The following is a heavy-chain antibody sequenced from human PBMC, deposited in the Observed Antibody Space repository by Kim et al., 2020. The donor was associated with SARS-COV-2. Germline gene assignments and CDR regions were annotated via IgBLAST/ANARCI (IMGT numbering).Heavy chain of an antibody. CDR1: GGTFSSYA. D-gene: IGHD5-12*01. CDR3: ARDVGGYSGYDRTTGDY. CDR2: IIPILGIA. V-gene: IGHV1-69*04. J-gene: IGHJ4*02. Sequence: SVKVSCKASGGTFSSYASSWVRQAPGQGLEWMGRIIPILGIANYAQKFQGRVTITADKSTRTAYMELSSLRSEDTAVYYCARDVGGYSGYDRTTGDYWGQGTLVTVSS.